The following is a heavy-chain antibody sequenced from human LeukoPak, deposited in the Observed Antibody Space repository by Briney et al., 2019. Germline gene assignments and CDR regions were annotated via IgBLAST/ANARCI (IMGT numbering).Heavy chain of an antibody. V-gene: IGHV1-46*01. CDR3: AKEFTFGGVPVPNNWFDP. J-gene: IGHJ5*02. CDR1: GYTFTSYY. Sequence: ASVKVSCKASGYTFTSYYMHWVRQAPGQGLEWMGIINLSGGSTSYAQKFQGRVTMTRDTSTSTVCMELSSLRSEDTAVYYCAKEFTFGGVPVPNNWFDPWGQGTLVTVSS. D-gene: IGHD3-16*01. CDR2: INLSGGST.